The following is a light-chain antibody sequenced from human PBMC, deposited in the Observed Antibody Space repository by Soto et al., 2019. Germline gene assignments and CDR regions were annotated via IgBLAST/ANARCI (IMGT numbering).Light chain of an antibody. CDR2: GAS. Sequence: GWTQTRNTLSLSPGERATLSCRAIQSVSSSYLAWYQQKPGQAPRLLIYGASSRATGIPDRFSGSGSGTDFTLTISRLEPEDFAVHYCQQDGSSPPWTFGQ. V-gene: IGKV3-20*01. J-gene: IGKJ1*01. CDR3: QQDGSSPPWT. CDR1: QSVSSSY.